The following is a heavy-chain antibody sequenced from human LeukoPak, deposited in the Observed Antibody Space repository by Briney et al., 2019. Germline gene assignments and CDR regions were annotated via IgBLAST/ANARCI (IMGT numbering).Heavy chain of an antibody. V-gene: IGHV1-69*04. CDR2: IIPILGIA. Sequence: SVKVSCKASGGTFSSYAISWVRQAPGQGLEWMGRIIPILGIANYAQKFQGRVTITADKSTSTAYMELSSLRSEDTAAYYCARDGYNYSPFDYWGQGTLVTVSS. J-gene: IGHJ4*02. CDR1: GGTFSSYA. D-gene: IGHD5-24*01. CDR3: ARDGYNYSPFDY.